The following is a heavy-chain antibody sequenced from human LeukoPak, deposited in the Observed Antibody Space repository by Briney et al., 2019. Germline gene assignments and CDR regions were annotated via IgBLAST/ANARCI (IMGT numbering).Heavy chain of an antibody. J-gene: IGHJ4*02. D-gene: IGHD2-15*01. Sequence: ASVKVSCKASGYTFTSYGISWVRQAPGQGLEWMGWISAYNGNTNYAQKLQGRVTMTTDTSTSTAYMELRSLRSDDTAVYYCAVGTYCSGGSCYRAAGYWGQGTLVTVSS. V-gene: IGHV1-18*01. CDR2: ISAYNGNT. CDR1: GYTFTSYG. CDR3: AVGTYCSGGSCYRAAGY.